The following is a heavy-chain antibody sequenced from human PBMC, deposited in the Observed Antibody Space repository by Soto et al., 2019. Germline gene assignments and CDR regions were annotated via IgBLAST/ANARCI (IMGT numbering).Heavy chain of an antibody. D-gene: IGHD1-26*01. CDR1: GGTFSSYA. CDR2: IIPIFGTA. Sequence: SLKVSCKASGGTFSSYAISWVRQAPGQGLEWMGGIIPIFGTANYAQKFQGRVTITADESTSTAYMELSSLRSEDTAVYYCAREAVAGSYEAALYYFDYWGQGTLVTVSS. J-gene: IGHJ4*02. V-gene: IGHV1-69*13. CDR3: AREAVAGSYEAALYYFDY.